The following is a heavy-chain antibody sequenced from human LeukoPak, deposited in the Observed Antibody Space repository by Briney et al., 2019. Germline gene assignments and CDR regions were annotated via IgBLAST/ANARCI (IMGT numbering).Heavy chain of an antibody. CDR1: GGSFSGYY. J-gene: IGHJ6*03. CDR2: INHSGST. CDR3: ARGRTRGYYYYYYMDV. D-gene: IGHD2-2*01. V-gene: IGHV4-34*01. Sequence: SETLSLTCAVYGGSFSGYYWSWIRQPPGKGLEWIGEINHSGSTNYNPSLKSRVTISVDTSKNQFSLKLSSVTAADTAVYYCARGRTRGYYYYYYMDVWGKGTTVTVSS.